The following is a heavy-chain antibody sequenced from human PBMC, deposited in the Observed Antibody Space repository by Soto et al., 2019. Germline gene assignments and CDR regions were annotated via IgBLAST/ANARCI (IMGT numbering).Heavy chain of an antibody. CDR2: INPSGGST. D-gene: IGHD3-10*01. CDR3: ARDEYYYGSGSYQPYYYYMDV. CDR1: GYTFTSYY. Sequence: ASVKVSCKASGYTFTSYYMHWVRQAPGQGLEWMGIINPSGGSTSYAQKFQGRVTMTRDTSTSTVYMELSSLRSEDTAVYYCARDEYYYGSGSYQPYYYYMDVWGKGTTVTSP. V-gene: IGHV1-46*03. J-gene: IGHJ6*03.